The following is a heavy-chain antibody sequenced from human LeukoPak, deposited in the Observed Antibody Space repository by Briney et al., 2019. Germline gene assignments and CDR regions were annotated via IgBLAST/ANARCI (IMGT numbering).Heavy chain of an antibody. CDR3: AREGYDFWSGYYSKSYYYYGMDV. J-gene: IGHJ6*02. CDR1: GGSISSGSYY. CDR2: ICASGST. D-gene: IGHD3-3*01. Sequence: SETLSLTCTVSGGSISSGSYYWSWIRQPAGKGLEWIGRICASGSTNYNPSLKSRVTISVDTSKNQFSLKLSSVTAADTAVYYCAREGYDFWSGYYSKSYYYYGMDVWGQGTTVTVSS. V-gene: IGHV4-61*02.